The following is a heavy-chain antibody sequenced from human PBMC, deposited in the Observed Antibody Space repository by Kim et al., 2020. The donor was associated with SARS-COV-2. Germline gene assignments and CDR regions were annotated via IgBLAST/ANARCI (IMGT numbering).Heavy chain of an antibody. CDR3: ARDAVRFFEWLHLNYGMAA. Sequence: GGSLRLSCAASGFTFSSYSMNWVRQAPGKGLEWVAAISSNSSYIYYADSVKGRFTISRDNAKNSLYLQMNSLRAEDTAVYYCARDAVRFFEWLHLNYGMAAWGQGTTVTVS. CDR2: ISSNSSYI. J-gene: IGHJ6*02. D-gene: IGHD3-3*01. V-gene: IGHV3-21*01. CDR1: GFTFSSYS.